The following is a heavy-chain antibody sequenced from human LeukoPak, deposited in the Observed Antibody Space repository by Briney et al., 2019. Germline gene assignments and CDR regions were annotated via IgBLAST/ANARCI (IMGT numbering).Heavy chain of an antibody. CDR2: TGSTGVST. J-gene: IGHJ4*02. D-gene: IGHD2-2*01. CDR3: AKDPGVVPAHYFDY. CDR1: GFTFSSYA. V-gene: IGHV3-23*01. Sequence: GGSLRLSCAASGFTFSSYAMIWVRQAPGKGLEWVSGTGSTGVSTFYADSVKGRFPVSRDNSKNTLSLQMNSLRAEDTAVYYCAKDPGVVPAHYFDYWGQGTLVTVSS.